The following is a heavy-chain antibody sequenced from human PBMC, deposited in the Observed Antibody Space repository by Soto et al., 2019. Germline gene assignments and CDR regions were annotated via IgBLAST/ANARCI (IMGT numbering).Heavy chain of an antibody. CDR2: ISGSGGST. J-gene: IGHJ6*02. CDR3: AKDCYCSSTSCYLGYYYYYGMDV. D-gene: IGHD2-2*01. CDR1: GFTFSSYA. Sequence: GGSLRLSCAASGFTFSSYAMSWVRQAPGKGLEWVSAISGSGGSTYYADSVRGRFTISRDNSKNTLYLQMNSLRAEDTAVYYCAKDCYCSSTSCYLGYYYYYGMDVWGQGTTVTVSS. V-gene: IGHV3-23*01.